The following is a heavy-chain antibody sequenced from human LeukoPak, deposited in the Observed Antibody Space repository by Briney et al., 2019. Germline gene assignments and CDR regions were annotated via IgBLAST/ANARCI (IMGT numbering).Heavy chain of an antibody. CDR3: ARVQEQDWFDP. CDR1: GGSFSGYS. CDR2: INHSGGT. Sequence: SETLSLTCAVYGGSFSGYSWNWIRQPPVKGLEWIGEINHSGGTNYNPSLKSRVTISVDTSKKQFSLKLSSVTAADTAVYYCARVQEQDWFDPWGQGTLVTVSS. J-gene: IGHJ5*02. V-gene: IGHV4-34*01. D-gene: IGHD1-26*01.